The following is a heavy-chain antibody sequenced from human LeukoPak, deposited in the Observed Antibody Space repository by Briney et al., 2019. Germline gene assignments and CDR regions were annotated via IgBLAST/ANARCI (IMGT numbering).Heavy chain of an antibody. V-gene: IGHV4-59*11. CDR2: IYFDGNT. CDR1: GGSISIHY. Sequence: SETLSLTCTVSGGSISIHYWSWIRQSPGKGLEWIGYIYFDGNTNYNPSLQSRLTISVDTSKNQISLELSSVTAADTAVYYCARLHSIYYYYMDVWGKGTTVTVSS. D-gene: IGHD4-11*01. J-gene: IGHJ6*03. CDR3: ARLHSIYYYYMDV.